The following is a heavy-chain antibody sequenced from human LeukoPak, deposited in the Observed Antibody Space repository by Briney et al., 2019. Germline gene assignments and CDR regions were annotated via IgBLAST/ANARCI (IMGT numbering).Heavy chain of an antibody. CDR3: AIPIGRQQPTAFDI. CDR2: INPNSGGT. CDR1: GYTFTGYY. D-gene: IGHD6-13*01. J-gene: IGHJ3*02. V-gene: IGHV1-2*02. Sequence: GASVKVSCKASGYTFTGYYMHWVRQAPGQGLEWMGWINPNSGGTNYAQKLQGRVTMTTDTSTSTAYMELRSLRSDDTAVYYCAIPIGRQQPTAFDIWGQGTMVTVSS.